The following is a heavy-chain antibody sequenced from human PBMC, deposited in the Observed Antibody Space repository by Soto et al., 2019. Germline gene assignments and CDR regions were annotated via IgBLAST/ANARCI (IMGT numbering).Heavy chain of an antibody. CDR2: IGGSGGST. J-gene: IGHJ4*02. CDR1: GFTFSSYA. D-gene: IGHD6-13*01. Sequence: EVQLLESGGGLVQPGGSLRLSCAASGFTFSSYAMSWVRQAPGKGLEWVSAIGGSGGSTYYADSVKGRFTISRDNSKNTLYLQMNSLRAEDTAVYYCATGHGPAAGHFDYWGQGTLVTVSS. CDR3: ATGHGPAAGHFDY. V-gene: IGHV3-23*01.